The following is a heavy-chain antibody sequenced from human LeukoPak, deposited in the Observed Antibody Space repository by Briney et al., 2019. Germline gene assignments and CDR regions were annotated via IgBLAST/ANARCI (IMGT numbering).Heavy chain of an antibody. Sequence: PSETLSLTCTVSGGSLSSYYWSWIRQPPGKGLEWIANIYHTERTNYNPSLSSRVTISIGTAKNQFSLKLTSVTAADTAVYYCARRGRNSSGWQDYLWGQGTLVTVSS. CDR1: GGSLSSYY. D-gene: IGHD6-25*01. CDR2: IYHTERT. V-gene: IGHV4-59*01. CDR3: ARRGRNSSGWQDYL. J-gene: IGHJ4*02.